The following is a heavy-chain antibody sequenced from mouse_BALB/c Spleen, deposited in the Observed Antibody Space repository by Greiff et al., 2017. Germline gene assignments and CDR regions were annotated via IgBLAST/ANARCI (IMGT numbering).Heavy chain of an antibody. J-gene: IGHJ1*01. CDR2: IYPGSGST. CDR3: TRGGSTTSYWYFDV. V-gene: IGHV1S22*01. Sequence: LQQPGSELVRPGASVKLSCKASGYTFTSYWMHWVKQRHGQGLEWIGNIYPGSGSTNYDEKFKSKGTLTVDTSSSTAYMHLSSLTSEDSAVYYCTRGGSTTSYWYFDVWGAGTTVTVSS. D-gene: IGHD2-14*01. CDR1: GYTFTSYW.